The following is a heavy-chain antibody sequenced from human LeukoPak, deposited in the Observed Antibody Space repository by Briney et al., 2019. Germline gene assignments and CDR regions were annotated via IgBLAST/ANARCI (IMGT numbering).Heavy chain of an antibody. CDR2: ISSSGSTI. V-gene: IGHV3-48*03. CDR3: ARGGGSYTRNYYYYMDV. CDR1: GFTFSSYE. Sequence: GGSLRLSCAASGFTFSSYEMNWVRQAPGKGLEWVSYISSSGSTIYYADSVKGRFTISRDNAKNSLYLQMNSLRAEDTAVYYCARGGGSYTRNYYYYMDVWGKGTTVTISS. J-gene: IGHJ6*03. D-gene: IGHD1-26*01.